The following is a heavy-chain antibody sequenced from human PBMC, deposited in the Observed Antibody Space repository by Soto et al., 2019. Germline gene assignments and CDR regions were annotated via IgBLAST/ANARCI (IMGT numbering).Heavy chain of an antibody. CDR3: VRAPEYSHYYTDV. Sequence: PGGSLRLSCAASGFTFSTYNMNWVRQAPGKGQEWVSCITTGSSTIYYADSVKGRFTISRDNAKNSLYLQMNSLRAEDTAVYYFVRAPEYSHYYTDVWRKGLPVTVSS. J-gene: IGHJ6*03. CDR2: ITTGSSTI. CDR1: GFTFSTYN. V-gene: IGHV3-48*01.